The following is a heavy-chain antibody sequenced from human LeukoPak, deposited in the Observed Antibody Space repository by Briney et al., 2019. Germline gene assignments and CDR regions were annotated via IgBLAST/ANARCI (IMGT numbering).Heavy chain of an antibody. V-gene: IGHV3-13*01. CDR2: IGTAGDT. CDR3: ARGTRDIVVVPAAENAFEI. J-gene: IGHJ3*02. D-gene: IGHD2-2*01. CDR1: GFTFSSYD. Sequence: GGSLRLSCAASGFTFSSYDMHWVRQATGKGLEWVSAIGTAGDTYYPGSVKGRFTISRENAKNSLYLQMHSLRAGKTAVSYCARGTRDIVVVPAAENAFEIWGQGTKVTVSS.